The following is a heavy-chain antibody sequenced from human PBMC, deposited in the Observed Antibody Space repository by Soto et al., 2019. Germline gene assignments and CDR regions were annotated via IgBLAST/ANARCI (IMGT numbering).Heavy chain of an antibody. CDR1: GGTFSSYT. J-gene: IGHJ4*02. V-gene: IGHV1-69*02. CDR3: ARRGYSGYDLGDDY. Sequence: QVQLVQSGAEVKKPGSSVKVSCKASGGTFSSYTISWVRQAPGQGLEWMGRIIPILGIANYAQKVQGRVTITADKSTSTAYMELSSLRSEDTAVYYCARRGYSGYDLGDDYWGQGTLVTVSS. D-gene: IGHD5-12*01. CDR2: IIPILGIA.